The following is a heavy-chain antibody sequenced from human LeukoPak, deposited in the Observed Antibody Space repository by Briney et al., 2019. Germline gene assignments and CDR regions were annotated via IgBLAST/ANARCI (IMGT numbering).Heavy chain of an antibody. CDR2: INHSGST. V-gene: IGHV4-34*01. Sequence: PSXXRSLTCAVYGGSFSGYYWSWIRQPPGKGLEWIGEINHSGSTNYIPSLKSRVTISVDTSKHQFSLKLSSVTAADTAVYYCARAFEEFRITMVRGVILGYFDYWGQGTLVTVSS. J-gene: IGHJ4*02. CDR3: ARAFEEFRITMVRGVILGYFDY. CDR1: GGSFSGYY. D-gene: IGHD3-10*01.